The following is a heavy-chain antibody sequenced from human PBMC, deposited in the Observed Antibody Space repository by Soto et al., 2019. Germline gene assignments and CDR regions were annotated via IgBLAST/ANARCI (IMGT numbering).Heavy chain of an antibody. CDR3: ARVVVSTAARWFDP. V-gene: IGHV4-4*02. J-gene: IGHJ5*02. CDR1: GGSISRSNW. CDR2: IYHRGST. Sequence: PAENLAVTFAVSGGSISRSNWWSWVRQPPEKGLEWIGEIYHRGSTNCNPSLKSRVTISVDKSKNQFSLKMSSVTAADTAVYYCARVVVSTAARWFDPWGQGTLVTVS. D-gene: IGHD2-2*01.